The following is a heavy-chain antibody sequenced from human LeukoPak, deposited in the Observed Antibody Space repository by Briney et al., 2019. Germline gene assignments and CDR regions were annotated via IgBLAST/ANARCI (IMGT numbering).Heavy chain of an antibody. CDR3: AKSPRGYGYIGYFDY. Sequence: PGGSLRLSCAASGFTFSSYAMSWVRQAPGKGLEWVSAISGSGGSTYYADSVKGRFTISRDNSKNTLYLQMNSLRAEDTAVYYCAKSPRGYGYIGYFDYWGQGTLVTVSS. CDR2: ISGSGGST. CDR1: GFTFSSYA. D-gene: IGHD5-18*01. J-gene: IGHJ4*02. V-gene: IGHV3-23*01.